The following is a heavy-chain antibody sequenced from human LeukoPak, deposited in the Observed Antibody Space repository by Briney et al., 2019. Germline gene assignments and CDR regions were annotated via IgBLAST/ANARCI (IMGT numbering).Heavy chain of an antibody. D-gene: IGHD3-16*01. V-gene: IGHV1-8*02. Sequence: ASVKVSCKASGYTFTTYGISWVRQAPGQGLEWMGWMNPNSGNTGYAQKFQGRVTMTRNTSISTAYMELSSLRSEDTAVYYCARGRLRHDYWGQGTLVTVSS. J-gene: IGHJ4*02. CDR2: MNPNSGNT. CDR1: GYTFTTYG. CDR3: ARGRLRHDY.